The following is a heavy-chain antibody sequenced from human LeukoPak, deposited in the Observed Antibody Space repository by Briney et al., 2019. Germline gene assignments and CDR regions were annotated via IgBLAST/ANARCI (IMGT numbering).Heavy chain of an antibody. CDR3: ARRSGWYKWTARNNWFDP. Sequence: SQTLSLTCAISGDSVSSNSAAWNWIRQSPSRGLEWLGRTYYRSKWYNDYAVSVKSRITINPDTSKNQFSLQLNSVTPEDTAVYYCARRSGWYKWTARNNWFDPWGQGTLVTVSS. CDR1: GDSVSSNSAA. V-gene: IGHV6-1*01. D-gene: IGHD6-19*01. CDR2: TYYRSKWYN. J-gene: IGHJ5*02.